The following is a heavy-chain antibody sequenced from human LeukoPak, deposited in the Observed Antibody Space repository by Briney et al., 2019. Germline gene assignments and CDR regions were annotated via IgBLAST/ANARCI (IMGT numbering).Heavy chain of an antibody. V-gene: IGHV3-33*01. D-gene: IGHD3-22*01. CDR2: IWYDGSNK. CDR1: GFTFSSYG. J-gene: IGHJ4*02. CDR3: ARVSDSSGYYYPDY. Sequence: GGSLRLSCAASGFTFSSYGMHWVRQAPGKGLEWVAVIWYDGSNKYYADSVKGRFTISRDNSKNTLYLQMNSLRAEDTAVCYCARVSDSSGYYYPDYWGQGTLVTVSS.